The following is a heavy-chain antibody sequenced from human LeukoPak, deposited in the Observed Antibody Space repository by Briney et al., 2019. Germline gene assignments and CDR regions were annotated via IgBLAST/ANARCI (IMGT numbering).Heavy chain of an antibody. J-gene: IGHJ4*02. Sequence: GGSLRLSCAASGFTFSSYAMSWVRQAPEKGLEWVSAISGSGGSTYYADSVKGRFTISRDNSKSTLYLQMNSLRAEDTAVYYCAKVVAAAGYYWGQGTLVTVSS. D-gene: IGHD6-13*01. CDR2: ISGSGGST. V-gene: IGHV3-23*01. CDR1: GFTFSSYA. CDR3: AKVVAAAGYY.